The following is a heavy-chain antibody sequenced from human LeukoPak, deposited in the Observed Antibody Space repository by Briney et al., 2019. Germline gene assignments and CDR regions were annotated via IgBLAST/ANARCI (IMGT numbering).Heavy chain of an antibody. CDR3: ARGGDYGGY. CDR1: GFTFNNYA. D-gene: IGHD4-17*01. V-gene: IGHV3-30*04. Sequence: GGSLRLSCAASGFTFNNYAIHWVRRAPGKGLEWVGVISYDGGDKFYVDSVKGRFTISRDNAKNSLYLQMNSLRAEDTAVYYCARGGDYGGYWGQGTLVTVSS. CDR2: ISYDGGDK. J-gene: IGHJ4*02.